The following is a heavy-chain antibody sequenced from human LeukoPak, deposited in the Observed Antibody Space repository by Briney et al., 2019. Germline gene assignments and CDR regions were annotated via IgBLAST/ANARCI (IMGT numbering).Heavy chain of an antibody. Sequence: PGGSLRLSCAASGFTFSAYWMSWVRQAPGMGLEWVANIRPDGSEKYYVDSVKGRFTISRDNAKNSLYLQMNSLRAEDTAVYYCARDIAVAGIWDYWGQGTLVTVSS. CDR1: GFTFSAYW. J-gene: IGHJ4*02. CDR3: ARDIAVAGIWDY. D-gene: IGHD6-19*01. V-gene: IGHV3-7*01. CDR2: IRPDGSEK.